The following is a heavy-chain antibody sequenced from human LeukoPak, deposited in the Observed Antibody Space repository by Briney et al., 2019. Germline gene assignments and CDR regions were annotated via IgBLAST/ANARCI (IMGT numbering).Heavy chain of an antibody. J-gene: IGHJ4*02. Sequence: GGSLRLSCAASGFTLSSYWMSWVRQAPGKGLEWVANIKQDGSEKYYVDSVKGRFTISRDNAKNSLYLQMNSLRAEDTAVYYCASYDFWSGYYIDYWGQGTLVTVSS. V-gene: IGHV3-7*01. D-gene: IGHD3-3*01. CDR3: ASYDFWSGYYIDY. CDR2: IKQDGSEK. CDR1: GFTLSSYW.